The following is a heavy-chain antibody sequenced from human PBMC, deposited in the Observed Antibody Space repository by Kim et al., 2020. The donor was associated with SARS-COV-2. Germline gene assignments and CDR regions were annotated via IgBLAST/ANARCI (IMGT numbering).Heavy chain of an antibody. Sequence: SETLSLTCAVSGGSINSHYWTWLRQPPGKGLEWIGYIFYRGDTYFTPSLRILVTISIGTSRTHFSLTLSSVTASDTAVYYFATLPLSGSTSGYFFFCGQG. CDR3: ATLPLSGSTSGYFFF. V-gene: IGHV4-59*08. CDR2: IFYRGDT. J-gene: IGHJ1*01. D-gene: IGHD5-18*01. CDR1: GGSINSHY.